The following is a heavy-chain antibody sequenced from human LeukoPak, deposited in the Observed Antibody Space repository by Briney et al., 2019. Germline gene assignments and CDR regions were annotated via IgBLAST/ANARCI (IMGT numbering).Heavy chain of an antibody. V-gene: IGHV4-59*12. CDR3: AREISTSGGNSRALDY. CDR1: GGSISGYF. D-gene: IGHD4-23*01. Sequence: SEALSLTCTVSGGSISGYFWSWIRQPPGKGLEWIGYIYYSGSTNYNPSLESRVTMSVDTSKNQFSLKLTSVTAADTAMYYCAREISTSGGNSRALDYWGQGTLVTVSS. CDR2: IYYSGST. J-gene: IGHJ4*02.